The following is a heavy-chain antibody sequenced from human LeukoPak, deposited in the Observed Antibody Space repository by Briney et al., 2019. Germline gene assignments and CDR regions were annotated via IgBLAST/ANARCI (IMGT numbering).Heavy chain of an antibody. V-gene: IGHV4-31*03. D-gene: IGHD2-15*01. CDR3: ARVVVAATYWFDP. CDR2: IYYVGNT. CDR1: GGSISSGGNY. J-gene: IGHJ5*02. Sequence: TSETLSLTCTVSGGSISSGGNYWSWLRQLPGKGLEWIGYIYYVGNTNYNPSLKSRLSMSVDTSKNQFSLKLSSVTAADTAVYYCARVVVAATYWFDPWGQGTLVTVSS.